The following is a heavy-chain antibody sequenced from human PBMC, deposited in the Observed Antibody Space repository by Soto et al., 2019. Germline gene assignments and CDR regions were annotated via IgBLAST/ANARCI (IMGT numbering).Heavy chain of an antibody. V-gene: IGHV4-61*01. CDR3: ARFVRSCSATTCSTRADV. J-gene: IGHJ6*02. CDR2: IYSGGST. D-gene: IGHD2-2*01. CDR1: GGFVNSDTHS. Sequence: SETLSLTCTVSGGFVNSDTHSWSWIRQTPGKRLEWIGFIYSGGSTKNPSLRSRVTMSVDTSKNQFSLKLRSVIVADTAVYHCARFVRSCSATTCSTRADVWGQGITVTVSS.